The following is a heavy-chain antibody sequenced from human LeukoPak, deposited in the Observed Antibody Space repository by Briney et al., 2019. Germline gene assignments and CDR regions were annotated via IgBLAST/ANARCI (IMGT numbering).Heavy chain of an antibody. CDR3: ARVGDLRFLEWLLPPFFDY. D-gene: IGHD3-3*01. Sequence: GASVKVSCKASGYTFTGYYMHWVRQAPGQGLEWMGWINPNSGGTNYAQKFQGRVTMTRDTSISTAYMELSRLRSDDTAVYYCARVGDLRFLEWLLPPFFDYWGQGTLVTVSS. CDR1: GYTFTGYY. J-gene: IGHJ4*02. CDR2: INPNSGGT. V-gene: IGHV1-2*02.